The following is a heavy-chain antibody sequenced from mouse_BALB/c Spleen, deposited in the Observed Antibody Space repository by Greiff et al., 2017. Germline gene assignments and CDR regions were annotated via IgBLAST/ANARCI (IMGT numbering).Heavy chain of an antibody. V-gene: IGHV1S137*01. J-gene: IGHJ3*01. Sequence: QVQLQQSGAELVRPGVSVKISCKGSGYSFTGYAMHWVKQSPAKGLEWIGVISTYYGDASYNQKFKGKATMTVDKSSSTAYMELARLTSEDSAIYCCAEGLRGLAYWGQGTLVTVSA. CDR2: ISTYYGDA. CDR3: AEGLRGLAY. CDR1: GYSFTGYA. D-gene: IGHD2-4*01.